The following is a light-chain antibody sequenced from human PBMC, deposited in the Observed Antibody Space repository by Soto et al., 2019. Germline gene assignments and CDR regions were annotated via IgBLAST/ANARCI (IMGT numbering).Light chain of an antibody. CDR1: QGISNY. Sequence: DIQMTQSPSSLSASVGDRVTITCRASQGISNYLAWYQQKPGKVPKLLIYAASTLQSGVPSRFSGSGSGTDFTLTISSLQPDDFATYYCQQYKTYPWTFGQGTKVDIK. CDR2: AAS. CDR3: QQYKTYPWT. V-gene: IGKV1-27*01. J-gene: IGKJ1*01.